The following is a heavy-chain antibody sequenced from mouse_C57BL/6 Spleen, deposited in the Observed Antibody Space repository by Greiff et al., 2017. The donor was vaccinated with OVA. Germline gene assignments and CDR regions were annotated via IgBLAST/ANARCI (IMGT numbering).Heavy chain of an antibody. V-gene: IGHV1-63*01. D-gene: IGHD1-2*01. J-gene: IGHJ2*01. CDR3: ARSYYGPYYFDY. Sequence: QVQLKQSGAELVRPGTSVKMSCKASGYTFTNYWIGWAKQRPGHGLEWIGDIYPGGGYTNYNEKFKGKATLTADKSSSTAYMQFSSLTSEDSAIYYCARSYYGPYYFDYWGQGTTLTVSS. CDR1: GYTFTNYW. CDR2: IYPGGGYT.